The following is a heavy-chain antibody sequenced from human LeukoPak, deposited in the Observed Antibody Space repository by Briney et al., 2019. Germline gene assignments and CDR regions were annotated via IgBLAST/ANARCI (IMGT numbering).Heavy chain of an antibody. V-gene: IGHV4-34*01. Sequence: SETLSLTCAVYGGSFSGYYWSWIRQPPGKGLEWIGEINHSGSTNYNPSLKSRVTISVDTSKNQFSQKLSSVTAADTAVYYCARDRVEVIPIWFGRRRKNHWFDPWGQGTLVTVSS. J-gene: IGHJ5*02. CDR3: ARDRVEVIPIWFGRRRKNHWFDP. CDR1: GGSFSGYY. D-gene: IGHD3-10*01. CDR2: INHSGST.